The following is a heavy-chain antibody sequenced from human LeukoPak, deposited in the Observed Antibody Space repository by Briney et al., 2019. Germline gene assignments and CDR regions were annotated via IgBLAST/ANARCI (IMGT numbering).Heavy chain of an antibody. CDR2: IYYSGST. CDR3: ARGATVTTGGDFDY. J-gene: IGHJ4*02. CDR1: GGSISSGDYY. Sequence: SQTLSLTCTVSGGSISSGDYYWSWIRQPPGKGLEWIGYIYYSGSTYYNPSLKSRVTISVDTSKNQFSLKLSSVTAADTAVYYCARGATVTTGGDFDYWGQGTLVTVSS. V-gene: IGHV4-30-4*01. D-gene: IGHD4-17*01.